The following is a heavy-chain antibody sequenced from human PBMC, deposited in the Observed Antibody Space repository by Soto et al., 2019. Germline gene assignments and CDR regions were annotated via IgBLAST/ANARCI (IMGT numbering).Heavy chain of an antibody. V-gene: IGHV2-5*02. D-gene: IGHD3-22*01. J-gene: IGHJ6*02. CDR2: IYWDDDK. Sequence: QITLKESGPTLVKPTQTLTLTCTFSGFSLSTYGAGVNWVRQPPGKALEWLALIYWDDDKRYSSSLKNRLTIMKDTSKNQVVIIMTNTDPADTATYYCAHSQRLRGGSYYDKGLDVWGQGTTVTVSS. CDR1: GFSLSTYGAG. CDR3: AHSQRLRGGSYYDKGLDV.